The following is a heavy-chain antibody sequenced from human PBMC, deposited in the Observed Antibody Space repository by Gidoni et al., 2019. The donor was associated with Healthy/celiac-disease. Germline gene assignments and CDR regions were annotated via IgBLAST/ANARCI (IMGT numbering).Heavy chain of an antibody. Sequence: EVQLLESGGGLVQPGGSLRLSCAASGFTFSSYAMSWVRQAPGKGLEWVSAISGSGGSTYYADSVKGRFTISRDNSKNTLYLQMNSLRAEDTAVYYCANHEYTDPYYGDSPPVYFDYWGQGTLVTVSS. CDR2: ISGSGGST. J-gene: IGHJ4*02. V-gene: IGHV3-23*01. D-gene: IGHD4-17*01. CDR3: ANHEYTDPYYGDSPPVYFDY. CDR1: GFTFSSYA.